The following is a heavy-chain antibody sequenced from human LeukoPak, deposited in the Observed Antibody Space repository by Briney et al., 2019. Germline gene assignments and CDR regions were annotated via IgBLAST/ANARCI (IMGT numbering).Heavy chain of an antibody. CDR2: INPSGGSS. CDR3: ASYSGSYSAFDY. D-gene: IGHD1-26*01. J-gene: IGHJ4*02. V-gene: IGHV1-46*01. CDR1: GYTFTSYY. Sequence: ASVKVSCKASGYTFTSYYMHWVRQAPGQGLESMGIINPSGGSSSYAQKFQGRVTMTRDTSTSTVYMELSSLRSEDTAVYYCASYSGSYSAFDYWGQGTLVTVSS.